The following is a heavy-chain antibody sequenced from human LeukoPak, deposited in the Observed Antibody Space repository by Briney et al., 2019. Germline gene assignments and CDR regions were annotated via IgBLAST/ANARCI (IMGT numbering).Heavy chain of an antibody. J-gene: IGHJ4*02. D-gene: IGHD6-6*01. CDR1: GYTFTSYA. CDR3: AREGGLYSSSSSWGLFDY. Sequence: GASVKVSCKASGYTFTSYAMNWVRQAPGQGLEWMGWINTNTGNPTYAQGFTGRFVFSLDTSVSTAYLQISSLKAEDTAVYYCAREGGLYSSSSSWGLFDYWGQGALVTVSS. CDR2: INTNTGNP. V-gene: IGHV7-4-1*02.